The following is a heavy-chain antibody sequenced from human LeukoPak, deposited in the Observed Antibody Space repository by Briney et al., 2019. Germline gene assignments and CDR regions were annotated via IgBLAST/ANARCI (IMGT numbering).Heavy chain of an antibody. J-gene: IGHJ4*02. CDR2: ISGYNGKT. CDR1: CYTFINYG. CDR3: ARDTGIAVAGTGDFDY. Sequence: ASVKVSCKASCYTFINYGISWVRQAPGQGLEWMGWISGYNGKTNYAQKLQGRVTMTTDTSTSTAYMELRSLRSDDTAVYYCARDTGIAVAGTGDFDYWGQGTLVTVSS. V-gene: IGHV1-18*01. D-gene: IGHD6-13*01.